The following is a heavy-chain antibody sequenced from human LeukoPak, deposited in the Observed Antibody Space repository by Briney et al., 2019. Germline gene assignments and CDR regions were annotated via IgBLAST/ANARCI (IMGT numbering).Heavy chain of an antibody. CDR2: TSYDGTSE. V-gene: IGHV3-30*04. CDR1: AFSFRRYD. CDR3: ARAKGLAGSYLDNWFDP. J-gene: IGHJ5*02. Sequence: GGSLRLSCAASAFSFRRYDMRWVRQAPGKGLEWVAATSYDGTSELYADFVKGRFSISRDNSRNTLSLQMDTLRPEDTAIYYCARAKGLAGSYLDNWFDPWGRGTRVIVSS. D-gene: IGHD1-26*01.